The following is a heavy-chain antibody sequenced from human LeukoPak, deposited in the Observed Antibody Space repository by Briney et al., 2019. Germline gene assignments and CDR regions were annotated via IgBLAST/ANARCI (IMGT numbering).Heavy chain of an antibody. J-gene: IGHJ4*02. V-gene: IGHV4-39*01. D-gene: IGHD4-17*01. CDR1: GASVSSRSDY. CDR2: IYNGGNT. CDR3: VSHDYGDYRRDY. Sequence: SETLSLTCTVSGASVSSRSDYWGWIRQPPGKGLEWIGSIYNGGNTYYKPSLKGRLTISVDTSKNQSFLKLSSVTAADTAMYYCVSHDYGDYRRDYWGQGTLVTVSS.